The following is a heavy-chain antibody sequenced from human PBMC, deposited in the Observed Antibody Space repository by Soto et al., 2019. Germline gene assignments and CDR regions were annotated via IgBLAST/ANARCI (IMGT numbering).Heavy chain of an antibody. D-gene: IGHD6-19*01. V-gene: IGHV3-30*03. CDR3: XXXXXXXXXWLIDPFDY. CDR2: ISYDGTKT. CDR1: GFTFSIYA. J-gene: IGHJ4*02. Sequence: QVQLVESGGGVVQPGRSLRVSCAASGFTFSIYAMHWVRQAPGTGLEWVAVISYDGTKTYYADSVKGRFTISRDNSKNTVYLQMNSLRDEDTXVXXXXXXXXXXXXWLIDPFDYWGQGTLVTVXX.